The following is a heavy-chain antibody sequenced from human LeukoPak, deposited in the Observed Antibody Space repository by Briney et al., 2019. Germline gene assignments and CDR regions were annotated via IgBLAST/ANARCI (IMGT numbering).Heavy chain of an antibody. CDR1: GFTFNNYW. CDR2: IKQDGSKT. Sequence: GGSLRLSCAASGFTFNNYWMSWVRQAPGKGLEWVANIKQDGSKTYYVDSVRGRFTISRDNAKNSLYLQMNSLRAEDTAVYYCARDGETSGYSDWGQGTLVTVSS. CDR3: ARDGETSGYSD. V-gene: IGHV3-7*01. D-gene: IGHD3-22*01. J-gene: IGHJ4*02.